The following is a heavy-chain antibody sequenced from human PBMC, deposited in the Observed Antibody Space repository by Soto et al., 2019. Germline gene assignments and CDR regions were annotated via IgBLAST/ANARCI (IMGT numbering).Heavy chain of an antibody. CDR3: ARGYVGYCSSTSCNRADWFDP. D-gene: IGHD2-2*02. V-gene: IGHV3-13*01. J-gene: IGHJ5*02. CDR1: GFTFSSYD. Sequence: GGSLRLSCAASGFTFSSYDMHWVRQVTGKGLEWVSAIGTAGDTYYPGSVKGRFTISRENAKNSLYLQMNSLRVEDTAVYYCARGYVGYCSSTSCNRADWFDPWGQGTQVTVSS. CDR2: IGTAGDT.